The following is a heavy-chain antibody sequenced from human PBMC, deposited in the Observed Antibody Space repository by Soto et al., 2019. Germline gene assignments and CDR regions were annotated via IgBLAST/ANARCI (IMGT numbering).Heavy chain of an antibody. V-gene: IGHV3-30*18. J-gene: IGHJ3*02. CDR2: ISYDGSNK. CDR1: GFTFSSYG. D-gene: IGHD3-16*02. CDR3: AKDFYDYIWGSYHTEAFDI. Sequence: GGSLRLSCAASGFTFSSYGMHWVRQAPGKGLEWVAVISYDGSNKYYADSVKGRFTISRDNSKNTLYLQMNSLRAEDTAVYYCAKDFYDYIWGSYHTEAFDIWGQGTMVTVSS.